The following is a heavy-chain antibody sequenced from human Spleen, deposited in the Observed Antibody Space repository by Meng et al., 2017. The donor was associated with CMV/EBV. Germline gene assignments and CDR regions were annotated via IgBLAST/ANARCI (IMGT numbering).Heavy chain of an antibody. CDR2: VKFDGNE. CDR1: GFSFSING. J-gene: IGHJ3*01. Sequence: GESLKISCVASGFSFSINGMHWVRQAPGKGLEWLGFVKFDGNEYYADSAKGRFTISKDNSKATLYLQVSSLTTEDTAIYYCAKDGGQPGTMYFSFDVWGEGIMVTVSS. V-gene: IGHV3-30*02. D-gene: IGHD3-3*01. CDR3: AKDGGQPGTMYFSFDV.